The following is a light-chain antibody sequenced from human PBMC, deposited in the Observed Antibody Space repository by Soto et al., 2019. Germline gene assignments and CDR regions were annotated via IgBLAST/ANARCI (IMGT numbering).Light chain of an antibody. Sequence: DIQMTQSPSTLPASVGDRVTITCRASQSISSWLAWYQQKPGKAPKLLIYDASSLESGVPSRFSGSGSGTEFTLTISSLQPDDFATYYCQQYNRGYTFGQGTKLEIK. CDR1: QSISSW. CDR3: QQYNRGYT. J-gene: IGKJ2*01. V-gene: IGKV1-5*01. CDR2: DAS.